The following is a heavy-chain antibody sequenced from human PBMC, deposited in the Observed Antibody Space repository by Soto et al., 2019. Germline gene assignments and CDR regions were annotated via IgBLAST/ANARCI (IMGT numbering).Heavy chain of an antibody. Sequence: QAQLVESGGGVVQPGRSLRLSCAASGCTFSNYGMHWVRQAPCKWVDWVAALAHDGNNKYYADCVKGRFTISRDDSKDTLYLQMNSLRPEDTAVYYCAKLMYSFDSSGFSIDYWGQGTLVTVSS. CDR1: GCTFSNYG. CDR2: LAHDGNNK. V-gene: IGHV3-30*18. J-gene: IGHJ4*02. CDR3: AKLMYSFDSSGFSIDY. D-gene: IGHD3-22*01.